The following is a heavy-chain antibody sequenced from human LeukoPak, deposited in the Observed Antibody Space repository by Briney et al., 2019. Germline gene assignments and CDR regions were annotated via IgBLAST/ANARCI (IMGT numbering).Heavy chain of an antibody. CDR3: ASTNVLYYYYYMDV. Sequence: SQTLSLTCTVSGGSISSGSYYWSWIRQPAGKGLEWIGRIYTSGSTNYNPSLKSRVTISVDTSKNQFSLKLGSVTAADTTVYYCASTNVLYYYYYMDVWGKGTTVTISS. CDR2: IYTSGST. J-gene: IGHJ6*03. CDR1: GGSISSGSYY. V-gene: IGHV4-61*02. D-gene: IGHD2-2*01.